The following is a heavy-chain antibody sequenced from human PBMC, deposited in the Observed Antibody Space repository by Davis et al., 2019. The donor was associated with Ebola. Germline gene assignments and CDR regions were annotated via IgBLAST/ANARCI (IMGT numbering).Heavy chain of an antibody. V-gene: IGHV3-7*03. CDR2: IKEDGSKE. CDR1: EFTFSNYW. Sequence: PGGSLRLSCAASEFTFSNYWMSWARQAPGKGLECVAHIKEDGSKEFYVDSVKGRFTISRDNAKSSLYLQMNSLRAEDTAVFYCVRGGSATAYWGQGTPVTVSS. J-gene: IGHJ1*01. CDR3: VRGGSATAY. D-gene: IGHD2-15*01.